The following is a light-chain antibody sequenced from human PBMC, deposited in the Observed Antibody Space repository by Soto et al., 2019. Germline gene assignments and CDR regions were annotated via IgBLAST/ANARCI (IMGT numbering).Light chain of an antibody. Sequence: EIVLTQSPATLSLSPGERATLSCRASPSVTTFLAWYQQKPGQAPRLLIYGAFNRAPGIPARFSGSGSGTDFTLTISSLEPEDSAIYYCQQRNIWPPVTFGQGTRL. V-gene: IGKV3-11*01. J-gene: IGKJ5*01. CDR2: GAF. CDR1: PSVTTF. CDR3: QQRNIWPPVT.